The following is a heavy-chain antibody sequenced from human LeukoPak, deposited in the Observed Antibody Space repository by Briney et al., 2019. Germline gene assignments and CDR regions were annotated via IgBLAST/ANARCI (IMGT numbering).Heavy chain of an antibody. J-gene: IGHJ2*01. Sequence: GGSLRLSCAASGFAFSSYAMSWVRQAPGKGLEWVSAISGSGGSTYYADSVKGRFTISRDNSKNTLYLQMNSLRAEDTAVYYCAREGRVLLWFGELEGDWYFDLWGRGTLVTVSS. CDR1: GFAFSSYA. V-gene: IGHV3-23*01. CDR3: AREGRVLLWFGELEGDWYFDL. CDR2: ISGSGGST. D-gene: IGHD3-10*01.